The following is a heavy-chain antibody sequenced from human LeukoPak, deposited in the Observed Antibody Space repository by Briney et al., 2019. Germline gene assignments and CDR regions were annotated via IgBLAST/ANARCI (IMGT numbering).Heavy chain of an antibody. CDR3: ARWGHSDYDSFPTKFDY. J-gene: IGHJ4*02. D-gene: IGHD5-12*01. V-gene: IGHV3-30*04. Sequence: GGSLRLSCAASGFTFSNFPMHWVRQAPGKGLQWVAVISFGGTNKYYTDSVKGRFTISRDNAKNSLYLQMNSLRAEDTAVYYCARWGHSDYDSFPTKFDYWGRGTLVTVSS. CDR1: GFTFSNFP. CDR2: ISFGGTNK.